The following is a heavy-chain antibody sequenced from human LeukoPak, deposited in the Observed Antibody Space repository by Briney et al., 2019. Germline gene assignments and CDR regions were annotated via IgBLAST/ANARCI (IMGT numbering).Heavy chain of an antibody. CDR1: GFTFSSYA. J-gene: IGHJ6*03. V-gene: IGHV3-30*04. CDR2: ISYDGSNK. Sequence: PGRSLRLSCAASGFTFSSYAMHWVRQAPGKGLEWVAVISYDGSNKYYADSVEGRFTISRDNSKNTLYLQMNSLRAEDTAVYYCAREGSIVGASTSGYMDVWGKGTTVTVSS. D-gene: IGHD1-26*01. CDR3: AREGSIVGASTSGYMDV.